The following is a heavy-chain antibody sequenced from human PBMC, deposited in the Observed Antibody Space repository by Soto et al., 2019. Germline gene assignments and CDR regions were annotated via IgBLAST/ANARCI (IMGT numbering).Heavy chain of an antibody. CDR1: GGSISSGGYY. J-gene: IGHJ4*02. V-gene: IGHV4-31*03. CDR2: IYYSGST. D-gene: IGHD4-17*01. CDR3: ARDRYGDYVTVH. Sequence: QVQLQESGPGLVKPSQTLSLTCTVSGGSISSGGYYWSWIRQHPGKGLEWIGYIYYSGSTYYNPSLKSRVTISVDTSKHQFSLKLSSVTAADTAVYYCARDRYGDYVTVHWGQGTLVTVSS.